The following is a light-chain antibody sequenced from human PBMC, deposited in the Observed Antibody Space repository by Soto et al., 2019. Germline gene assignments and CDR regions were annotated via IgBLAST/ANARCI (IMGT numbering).Light chain of an antibody. CDR2: DAS. CDR3: QQYNSYRK. Sequence: IQITGSPSSLSASVGDRFTSTFRASQGVRSYLAWYQQKPGTAPKLLIYDASSLESGVPSRFSGSGSGTEFTLTISSLQPDDFATYYCQQYNSYRKFGQGTKVDI. V-gene: IGKV1-5*01. J-gene: IGKJ1*01. CDR1: QGVRSY.